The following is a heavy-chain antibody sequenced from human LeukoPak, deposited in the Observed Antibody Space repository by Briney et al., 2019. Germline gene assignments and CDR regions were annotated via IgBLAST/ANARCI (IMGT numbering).Heavy chain of an antibody. D-gene: IGHD6-13*01. Sequence: SETLSLTCTVSGGSISSYYWSWIRQPPGKGLEWIGYIYYSGSTNYNPSLKSRVTISVDTSKNQFSLKLSSVTAADTAVYYCARYSSSSFDPWGQGTLVTVSS. V-gene: IGHV4-59*01. CDR1: GGSISSYY. CDR2: IYYSGST. CDR3: ARYSSSSFDP. J-gene: IGHJ5*02.